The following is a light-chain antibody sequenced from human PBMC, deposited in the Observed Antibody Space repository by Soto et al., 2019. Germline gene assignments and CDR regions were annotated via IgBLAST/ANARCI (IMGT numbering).Light chain of an antibody. V-gene: IGKV3-20*01. J-gene: IGKJ1*01. CDR2: GAS. CDR3: HQYATSPQT. Sequence: ETVLTQSPGTLSLSPGERASLSCRASSTVDSIYLAWYQQKPGQAPRLLIYGASNRATGIPDRFSGSGSGTDFTLTITRLEPEDFVVYYCHQYATSPQTFGQGTKVDIK. CDR1: STVDSIY.